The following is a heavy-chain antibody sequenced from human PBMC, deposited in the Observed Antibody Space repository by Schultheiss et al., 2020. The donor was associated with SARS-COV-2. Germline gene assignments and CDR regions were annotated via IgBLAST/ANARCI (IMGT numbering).Heavy chain of an antibody. J-gene: IGHJ4*02. CDR3: ARVMTTAGKLDY. V-gene: IGHV4-34*01. Sequence: SETLSLTCAVYGGSFSGYYWSWIRQHPGKGLEWIGYIYYSGSTYYNPSLKSRVTISVDTSKNQFSLKLSSVTAADTAVYYCARVMTTAGKLDYWGQGTLVTVSS. D-gene: IGHD4-11*01. CDR2: IYYSGST. CDR1: GGSFSGYY.